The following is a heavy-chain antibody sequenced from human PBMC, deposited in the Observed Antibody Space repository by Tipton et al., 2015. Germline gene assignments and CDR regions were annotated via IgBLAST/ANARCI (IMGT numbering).Heavy chain of an antibody. D-gene: IGHD6-13*01. CDR2: TYYRSNWNN. Sequence: GLVKPSQTLSLTCAISGDSVSSNTAAWHWIRQSPSRGLEWLGRTYYRSNWNNDYAVSVKSRITITPDTSKNQFTPHLNSVTPDDTAMYYCARGAQHSTWSWGQGTLVTVSS. V-gene: IGHV6-1*01. CDR3: ARGAQHSTWS. J-gene: IGHJ5*02. CDR1: GDSVSSNTAA.